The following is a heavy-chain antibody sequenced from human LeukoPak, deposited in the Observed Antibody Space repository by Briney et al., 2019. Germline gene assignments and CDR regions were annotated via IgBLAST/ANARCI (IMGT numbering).Heavy chain of an antibody. CDR3: ATNSDYRFEY. J-gene: IGHJ4*02. CDR2: IEKDGSKK. V-gene: IGHV3-7*01. D-gene: IGHD3-22*01. CDR1: RFTFSSYW. Sequence: PGGSLRLSCAASRFTFSSYWMSWVREAPGRGLEGVANIEKDGSKKNYVDSVKGRFNISRDNAKNSVFLQMNSLRDEDTAVYYCATNSDYRFEYWGQGTLVTVSS.